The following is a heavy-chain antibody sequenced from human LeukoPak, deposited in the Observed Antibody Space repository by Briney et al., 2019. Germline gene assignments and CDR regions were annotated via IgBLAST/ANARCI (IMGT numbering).Heavy chain of an antibody. D-gene: IGHD4-11*01. V-gene: IGHV1-18*01. CDR2: ISTHHTTT. CDR3: ARAWDYSPRGRFDY. J-gene: IGHJ4*02. CDR1: GYIFLNYA. Sequence: ASVKVSCKASGYIFLNYAVVWVRQAPGQGLEWMGWISTHHTTTAYAQKFQDRVIMTVDTSTNTGYMELRHLRSDDTAVYYCARAWDYSPRGRFDYWGQGTLVSVSS.